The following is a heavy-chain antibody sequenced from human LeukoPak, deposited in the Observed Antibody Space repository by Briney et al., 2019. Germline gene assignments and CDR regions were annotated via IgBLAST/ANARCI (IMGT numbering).Heavy chain of an antibody. CDR1: GFTFSSFA. J-gene: IGHJ4*02. V-gene: IGHV3-23*01. CDR3: ARVYYYDSSGYRY. D-gene: IGHD3-22*01. Sequence: PGGSLRLSCAASGFTFSSFAMSWVRQAPGQGLEWVSSISSTAATTYYADSVRGRFTISRDNAMNTLYLQLSSLRVEDTAVYYCARVYYYDSSGYRYWGQGTLVTVSS. CDR2: ISSTAATT.